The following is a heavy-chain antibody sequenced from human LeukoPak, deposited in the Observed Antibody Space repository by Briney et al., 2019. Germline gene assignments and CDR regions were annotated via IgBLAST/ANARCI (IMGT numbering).Heavy chain of an antibody. CDR1: GFTFSTHW. J-gene: IGHJ4*02. D-gene: IGHD5-12*01. CDR3: ARDSTWQLDY. V-gene: IGHV3-7*03. CDR2: IKEDGSVK. Sequence: GGSLRLSCTASGFTFSTHWMTWVRQPPGKGLEWVANIKEDGSVKYYVDSAKGRFTISRDNTKNALYLQMNSLRADDTAVYFCARDSTWQLDYWGQGTLITVSS.